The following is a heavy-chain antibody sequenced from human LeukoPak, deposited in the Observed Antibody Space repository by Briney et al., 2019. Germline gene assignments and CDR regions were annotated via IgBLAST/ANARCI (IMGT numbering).Heavy chain of an antibody. V-gene: IGHV1-2*02. CDR1: GYTFTGYY. CDR3: ARRSLYYYDSSGYYLAAFDI. Sequence: GASVKVSCKASGYTFTGYYMHWVRQAPGQGLEWMGWINPNSGGTNYAQKFQGRVTMTRDTPISTAYMELSRLRSDDTAVYYCARRSLYYYDSSGYYLAAFDIWGQGTMVTVSS. D-gene: IGHD3-22*01. CDR2: INPNSGGT. J-gene: IGHJ3*02.